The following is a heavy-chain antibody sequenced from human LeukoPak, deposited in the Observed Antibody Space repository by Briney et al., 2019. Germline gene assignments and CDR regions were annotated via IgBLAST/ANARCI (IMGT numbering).Heavy chain of an antibody. CDR3: ARSKVEGAFDV. D-gene: IGHD5-24*01. J-gene: IGHJ3*01. V-gene: IGHV3-48*04. CDR2: ISSSSSTI. Sequence: GGSLRLSCAASGFTFSSYSMNWVRQAPGKGLEWVSYISSSSSTIYYADSVKGRFTISRDNAKNSLYLQMNSLRAEDTAVYYCARSKVEGAFDVWGQGTMVTVSS. CDR1: GFTFSSYS.